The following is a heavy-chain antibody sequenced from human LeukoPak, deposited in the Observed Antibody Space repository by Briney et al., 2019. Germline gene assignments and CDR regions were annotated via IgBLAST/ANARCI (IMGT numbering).Heavy chain of an antibody. CDR2: IGYDGSKE. CDR1: GFTFSAYG. D-gene: IGHD1-26*01. J-gene: IGHJ3*01. CDR3: ARDWNGSPAYDTFDF. V-gene: IGHV3-33*01. Sequence: GGSLRLSCAVSGFTFSAYGMHWVRQAPGKGLEWVAVIGYDGSKEYYLDAVKGRFTISRDNSKSTLFLQMNSLRVDDTAVYYCARDWNGSPAYDTFDFWGQETMVTVSS.